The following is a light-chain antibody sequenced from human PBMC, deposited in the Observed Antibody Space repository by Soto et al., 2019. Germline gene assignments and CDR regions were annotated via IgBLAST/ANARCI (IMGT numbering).Light chain of an antibody. CDR3: QQSGSSPLT. Sequence: EIVLTQSPGTLSLSPGERATLSCRASQSVSSSYLAWYQQKPGQAPRLLIYGASSRATGIPDRFSGSGSGTAFTLTSSRLEPEDSAVYYWQQSGSSPLTFGGGTKVEIK. CDR1: QSVSSSY. J-gene: IGKJ4*01. CDR2: GAS. V-gene: IGKV3-20*01.